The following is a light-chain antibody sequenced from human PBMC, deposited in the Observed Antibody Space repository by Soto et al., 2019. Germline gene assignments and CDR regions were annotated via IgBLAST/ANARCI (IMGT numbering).Light chain of an antibody. J-gene: IGLJ1*01. CDR1: SSDVGGYNY. CDR3: SSYTSSSTPFYV. Sequence: SVLTQPASVSGSPGQSITISCTGTSSDVGGYNYVSWYQQHPGKAPKLMIYDVSNRPSGVSNRFSGSKSGNTASLTISGLQAEDEADYYCSSYTSSSTPFYVFGTGTKATVL. V-gene: IGLV2-14*01. CDR2: DVS.